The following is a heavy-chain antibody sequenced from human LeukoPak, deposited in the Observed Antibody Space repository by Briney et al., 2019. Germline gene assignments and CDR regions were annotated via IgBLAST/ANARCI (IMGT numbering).Heavy chain of an antibody. D-gene: IGHD2/OR15-2a*01. Sequence: GGSLRLSCSASGFTFSSYAMHWVRQAPGKGLEYVSAISSNGGSTYYADSVKGRFTISRDNSKNTLYLQMSSLTAEDTAMYYCASLSQYPSAWFDPWGQGTLVTVSS. J-gene: IGHJ5*02. V-gene: IGHV3-64D*06. CDR3: ASLSQYPSAWFDP. CDR2: ISSNGGST. CDR1: GFTFSSYA.